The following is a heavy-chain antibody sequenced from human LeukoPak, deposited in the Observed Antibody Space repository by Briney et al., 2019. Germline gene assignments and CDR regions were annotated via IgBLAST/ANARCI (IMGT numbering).Heavy chain of an antibody. CDR2: FDPEDDET. CDR3: ARDSPDVLRYFEGGIDY. D-gene: IGHD3-9*01. J-gene: IGHJ4*02. CDR1: GYTLTELS. V-gene: IGHV1-24*01. Sequence: ASVKVSCKVSGYTLTELSMHWVRQAPGKGLEWMGGFDPEDDETFYAQKFQGRVTMTEDTSTDTVYMELSSLRSEDTAVYYCARDSPDVLRYFEGGIDYWGQGTLVTVSS.